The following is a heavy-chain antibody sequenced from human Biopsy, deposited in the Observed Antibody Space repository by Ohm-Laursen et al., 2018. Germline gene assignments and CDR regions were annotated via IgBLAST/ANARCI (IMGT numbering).Heavy chain of an antibody. CDR1: GFTFSNSG. D-gene: IGHD2/OR15-2a*01. CDR3: AKDKGTFNFYYYGMDV. CDR2: ISYDGSKT. Sequence: RSLRLSCAASGFTFSNSGMHWVRQAPGKGLEWVAAISYDGSKTDYGDSVKGRLNISRDNSKNTLDLQMSSLRVEDTAVYFCAKDKGTFNFYYYGMDVWGQGTTVTFSS. V-gene: IGHV3-30*18. J-gene: IGHJ6*02.